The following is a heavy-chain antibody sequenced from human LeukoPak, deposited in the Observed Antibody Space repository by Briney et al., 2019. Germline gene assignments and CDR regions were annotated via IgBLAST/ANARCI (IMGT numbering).Heavy chain of an antibody. V-gene: IGHV3-21*01. Sequence: PGGSLRLSCAASGFTFSSYSMNWVRQAPGKGLEWVSSISSSSSYIYYADSVKGRFTISRDNAKNSLYLQMNSLRAEDTAVYYCARGVAVAGTSDCWGQGTLVTVSS. J-gene: IGHJ4*02. D-gene: IGHD6-19*01. CDR2: ISSSSSYI. CDR3: ARGVAVAGTSDC. CDR1: GFTFSSYS.